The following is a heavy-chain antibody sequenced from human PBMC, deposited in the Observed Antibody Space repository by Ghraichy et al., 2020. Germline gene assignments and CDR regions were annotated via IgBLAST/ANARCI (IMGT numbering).Heavy chain of an antibody. CDR3: ARVGDFWSGYRNGMDV. J-gene: IGHJ6*02. CDR2: IKQDGSEK. CDR1: GFTFKSHW. Sequence: GESLNISCTASGFTFKSHWMSWVRQAPGKGLEWVAKIKQDGSEKYHVDSVKGRFTISRDNAKNSLYLQINSLRAEDTAVYYCARVGDFWSGYRNGMDVWGQGTTVTVSS. V-gene: IGHV3-7*01. D-gene: IGHD3-3*01.